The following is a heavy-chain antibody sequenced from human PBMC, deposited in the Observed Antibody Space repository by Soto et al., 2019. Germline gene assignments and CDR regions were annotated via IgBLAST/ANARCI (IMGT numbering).Heavy chain of an antibody. CDR3: ARGGSGSYFWYFDL. CDR1: GFTFSRYE. V-gene: IGHV3-48*03. J-gene: IGHJ2*01. D-gene: IGHD1-26*01. Sequence: PGGSLRLSCADSGFTFSRYEMNWVRQAPGKGLEWVSYISSSSSTLYYADSVKGRFTISRDNAKNSLYLQMNSLRAEDTAVYYCARGGSGSYFWYFDLWGRGTLVTVPS. CDR2: ISSSSSTL.